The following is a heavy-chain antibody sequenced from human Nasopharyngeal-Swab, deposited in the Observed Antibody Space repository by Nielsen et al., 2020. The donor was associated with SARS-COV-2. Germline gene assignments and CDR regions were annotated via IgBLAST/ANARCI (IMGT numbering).Heavy chain of an antibody. J-gene: IGHJ4*02. V-gene: IGHV3-7*01. CDR3: ARDGTYPKEYCSGGSCPRVGYFDY. Sequence: WIRQPPGKGLEWVANIKQDGSEKYYVDSVKGRFTISRDNAKNSLYLQMNSLRAEDTAVYYCARDGTYPKEYCSGGSCPRVGYFDYWGQGTLVTVSS. D-gene: IGHD2-15*01. CDR2: IKQDGSEK.